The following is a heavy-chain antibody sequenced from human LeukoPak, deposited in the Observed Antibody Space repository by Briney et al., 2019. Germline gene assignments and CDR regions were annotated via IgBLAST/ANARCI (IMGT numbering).Heavy chain of an antibody. CDR2: IYYSGST. CDR1: GGSISSASYY. Sequence: SQTLSLTCTVSGGSISSASYYWSWIRQPPGKGLEWIGYIYYSGSTNYNPSLKSRVTISVDTSKNQFSLKLSSVTAADTAVYYCASSGDLAYCGGDCSYKDQNFDYWGQGTLVTVSS. CDR3: ASSGDLAYCGGDCSYKDQNFDY. D-gene: IGHD2-21*02. J-gene: IGHJ4*02. V-gene: IGHV4-61*01.